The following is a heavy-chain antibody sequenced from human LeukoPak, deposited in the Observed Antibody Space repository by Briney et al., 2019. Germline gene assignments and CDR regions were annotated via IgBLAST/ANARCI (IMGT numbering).Heavy chain of an antibody. CDR3: AKDTVSGSAPPFIDY. J-gene: IGHJ4*02. CDR1: GFTFSTYA. CDR2: ISHDSRNK. D-gene: IGHD1-26*01. Sequence: PGGFLRLSCAAAGFTFSTYAMHWVRQPPGKGLEWLAYISHDSRNKHYTDSVKGRFTISRDNSKNTLYLQMNSLRAEDTAVYYCAKDTVSGSAPPFIDYWGQGTLVTVSS. V-gene: IGHV3-30-3*02.